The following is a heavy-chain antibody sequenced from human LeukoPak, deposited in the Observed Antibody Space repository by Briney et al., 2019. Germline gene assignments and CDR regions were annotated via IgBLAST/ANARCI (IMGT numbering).Heavy chain of an antibody. V-gene: IGHV3-74*01. CDR3: AKDHDYYASGPI. D-gene: IGHD3-10*01. J-gene: IGHJ3*02. CDR1: GFTFSSYW. Sequence: GGSLRLSCAASGFTFSSYWMHWVRQAPGRGLVWVSLINSDGSSTSYADSVKGRFTMSRDNAKNTLYLQMNSLRAEDTAVYYCAKDHDYYASGPIWGQGTMVTVSS. CDR2: INSDGSST.